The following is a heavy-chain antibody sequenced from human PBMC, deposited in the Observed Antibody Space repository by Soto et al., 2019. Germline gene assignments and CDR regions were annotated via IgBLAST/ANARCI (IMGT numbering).Heavy chain of an antibody. CDR1: GYSFTSYW. V-gene: IGHV5-51*01. CDR2: IYPGDSDT. D-gene: IGHD3-3*01. Sequence: GESLRISCKGSGYSFTSYWIGWVRQMPGKGLEWMGIIYPGDSDTRYSPSFQGQVTISADTSISTAYLQWSSLKASDTAMYYCARQMSYTIFVLVTPPPYDAMDVCGPGTTVTVSS. J-gene: IGHJ6*02. CDR3: ARQMSYTIFVLVTPPPYDAMDV.